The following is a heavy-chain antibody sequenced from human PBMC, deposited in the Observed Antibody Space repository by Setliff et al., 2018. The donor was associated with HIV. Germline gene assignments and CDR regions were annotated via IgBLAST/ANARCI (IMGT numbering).Heavy chain of an antibody. CDR2: ISYDGSNK. CDR3: AKLPHGGPLYYFDY. J-gene: IGHJ4*02. Sequence: GGSLRLSCAASGFTFSSYAMHWVRQAPGKGLEWVAVISYDGSNKYYADSVKGRFTISRDNSKNTLYLQMNSLRAEDTAVYYCAKLPHGGPLYYFDYWGQGTLVTVSS. CDR1: GFTFSSYA. D-gene: IGHD2-15*01. V-gene: IGHV3-30*04.